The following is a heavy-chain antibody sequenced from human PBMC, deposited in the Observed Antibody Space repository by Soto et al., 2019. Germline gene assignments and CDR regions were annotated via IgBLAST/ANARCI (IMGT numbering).Heavy chain of an antibody. V-gene: IGHV3-15*01. Sequence: PGGSLRLSCAASGFTFSNAWMSWVRQAPGKGLEWVGRIKSKTDGGTTDYAAPVKGRFTISRDDSKNTLYLQMNSLKTEDTAVYYCTHRGGYYDFWSGYYIVDYWGQGTLVTVSS. CDR2: IKSKTDGGTT. J-gene: IGHJ4*02. CDR1: GFTFSNAW. CDR3: THRGGYYDFWSGYYIVDY. D-gene: IGHD3-3*01.